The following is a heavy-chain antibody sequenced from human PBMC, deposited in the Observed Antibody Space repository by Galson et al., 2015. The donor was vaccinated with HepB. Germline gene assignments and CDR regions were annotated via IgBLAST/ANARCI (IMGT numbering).Heavy chain of an antibody. CDR2: FDPEDGET. D-gene: IGHD2-2*01. CDR3: ATDHCSSTSCQFDY. CDR1: GYTLTELS. J-gene: IGHJ4*02. V-gene: IGHV1-24*01. Sequence: SVTVSCKVSGYTLTELSMHWVRQAPGKGLEWMGGFDPEDGETIYAQKFQGRVTMTEDTSTDTAYMELSSLRSEDTAVYYCATDHCSSTSCQFDYWGQGTLVTVSS.